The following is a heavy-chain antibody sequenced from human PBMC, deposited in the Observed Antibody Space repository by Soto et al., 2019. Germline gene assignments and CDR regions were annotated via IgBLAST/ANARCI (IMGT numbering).Heavy chain of an antibody. CDR1: GFTFSSYA. Sequence: EVQLLESGGGLVQPGGSLRLSCAASGFTFSSYAISWVRLAPGKGLELVSAISGSGGSTYYADSEKGRFTITSDNANNTPDLQMNSPRAEVTAVDYVAKDGVVAASAAYYYYDMDVWGQGTTVTVS. CDR2: ISGSGGST. J-gene: IGHJ6*02. D-gene: IGHD2-15*01. CDR3: AKDGVVAASAAYYYYDMDV. V-gene: IGHV3-23*01.